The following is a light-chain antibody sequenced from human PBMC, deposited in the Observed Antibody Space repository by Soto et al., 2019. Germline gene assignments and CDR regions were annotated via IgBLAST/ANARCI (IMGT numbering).Light chain of an antibody. V-gene: IGKV3-15*01. CDR2: GAS. Sequence: EIVMTQSPATLSVSPGERATLSCRASQSVSSNLAWYQQKPGQAPRLLIYGASTRATGIPARFSGSGSGTEFTLTISSLEPEDFAVYYCQQYGSSPTFGQGTKVDIK. CDR1: QSVSSN. J-gene: IGKJ1*01. CDR3: QQYGSSPT.